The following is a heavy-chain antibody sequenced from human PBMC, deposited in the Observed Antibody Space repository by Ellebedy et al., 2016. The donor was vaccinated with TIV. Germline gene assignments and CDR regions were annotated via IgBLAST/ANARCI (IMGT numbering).Heavy chain of an antibody. J-gene: IGHJ3*02. CDR3: ARGSHHMRVVVFTSDAFDI. V-gene: IGHV4-34*01. Sequence: MPSETLSLTCAVYGGSFSGYYWSRIRQPPGKGLEWIGEINHSGSTNYNPSLKSRVTISVDTSKNQFSLNLSSVTAAETAVYYCARGSHHMRVVVFTSDAFDIWGQGTMVTVSS. D-gene: IGHD3-22*01. CDR2: INHSGST. CDR1: GGSFSGYY.